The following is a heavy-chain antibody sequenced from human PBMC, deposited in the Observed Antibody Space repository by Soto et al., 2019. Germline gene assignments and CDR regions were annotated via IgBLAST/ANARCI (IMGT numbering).Heavy chain of an antibody. D-gene: IGHD2-21*02. CDR3: ARGSGVVTAVLAY. Sequence: QVQLVQSGAEVKKPGASVKVSCKASGFTFTDYYMHWVRQAPGQGLEWMAMINPRDGSTTYAQKFQGRGTVTRDTSSRIVYMEVTTLRFDDTAVYYCARGSGVVTAVLAYWGQGTLITVSS. CDR1: GFTFTDYY. J-gene: IGHJ4*02. V-gene: IGHV1-46*01. CDR2: INPRDGST.